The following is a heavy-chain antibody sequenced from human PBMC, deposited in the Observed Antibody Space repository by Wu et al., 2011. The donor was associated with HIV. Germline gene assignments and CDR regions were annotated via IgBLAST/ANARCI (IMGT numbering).Heavy chain of an antibody. J-gene: IGHJ4*02. CDR2: INPINGGT. CDR1: LISYG. V-gene: IGHV1-18*01. D-gene: IGHD3-3*01. Sequence: LISYGISWVRQAPGQGLEWLGWINPINGGTDYAQKFQGRVTMTSDTSTSTVYMVLSSLKFEDTAMYYCARDFGFGNFGRGYLDFWGQGTLVTVSS. CDR3: ARDFGFGNFGRGYLDF.